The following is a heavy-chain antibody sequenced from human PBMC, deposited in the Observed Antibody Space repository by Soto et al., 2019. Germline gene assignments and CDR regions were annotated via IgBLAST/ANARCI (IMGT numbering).Heavy chain of an antibody. CDR2: ISAYNGNT. Sequence: QVQLVQSGAEVKKPGASVKVSCKASGYTFTSYGISWVRQAPGQGLEWMGWISAYNGNTNYAQKLQGRVTMTTDTSTSTAYMELRSLSTDDTAVYYFARYGTPSVRYFDLLFNPYYGMDVWGQGTTVTVSS. D-gene: IGHD3-9*01. J-gene: IGHJ6*02. V-gene: IGHV1-18*01. CDR1: GYTFTSYG. CDR3: ARYGTPSVRYFDLLFNPYYGMDV.